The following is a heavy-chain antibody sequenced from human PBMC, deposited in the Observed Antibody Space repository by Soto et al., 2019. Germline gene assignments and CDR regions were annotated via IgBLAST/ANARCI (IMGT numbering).Heavy chain of an antibody. CDR1: GGTFSSYT. CDR3: ASNRGHCSDGSCYYYTDV. D-gene: IGHD2-15*01. Sequence: SVKVSCKASGGTFSSYTISWVRQAPGQGLEWMGRIIPILGIANYAQKFQGRVTITADKSTSTAYMELSSLRSEDTAVYYCASNRGHCSDGSCYYYTDVWGKGTTVTVSS. CDR2: IIPILGIA. V-gene: IGHV1-69*02. J-gene: IGHJ6*03.